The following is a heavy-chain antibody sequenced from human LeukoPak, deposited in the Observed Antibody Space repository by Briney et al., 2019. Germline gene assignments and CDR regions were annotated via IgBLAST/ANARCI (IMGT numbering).Heavy chain of an antibody. CDR1: GFTFSSGA. D-gene: IGHD3-22*01. CDR3: ATHYDTSGYYYFDF. CDR2: ISGTGVTT. J-gene: IGHJ4*02. Sequence: GGSLRLSCAASGFTFSSGALTWVRQAPGKGLGWGSTISGTGVTTFYADSVRGRFTISRDNSKNTLYLQMSSLRAEDTAVYYCATHYDTSGYYYFDFWGQGTLVTVSS. V-gene: IGHV3-23*01.